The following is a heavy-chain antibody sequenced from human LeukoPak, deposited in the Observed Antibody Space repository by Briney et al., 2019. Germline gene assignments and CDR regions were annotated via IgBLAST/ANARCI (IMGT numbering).Heavy chain of an antibody. CDR3: TRSEYTYYYDGSGYLIDY. Sequence: PGGSLRLSCTASGFTFGDYALTWVRQAPGKGLEWLGFIRSKTCGGTTELAASVEGRFTISRDDSKSIAYLQMNSLKTEDTAVYYCTRSEYTYYYDGSGYLIDYWGQGTLVTVSS. CDR1: GFTFGDYA. V-gene: IGHV3-49*04. CDR2: IRSKTCGGTT. J-gene: IGHJ4*02. D-gene: IGHD3-22*01.